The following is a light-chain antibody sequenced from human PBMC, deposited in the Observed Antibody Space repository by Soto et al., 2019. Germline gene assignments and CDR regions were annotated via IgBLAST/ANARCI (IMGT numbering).Light chain of an antibody. V-gene: IGKV1-9*01. CDR2: AAF. J-gene: IGKJ4*01. CDR3: QQVSGYPLS. Sequence: DIQMTQSPSSLSASVGDRVTITCRGSQGINNYLAWYQQKPGKVPKLLIYAAFFLQSGVPSRFSGSASGTEFTLTISSLQPEDFATYYCQQVSGYPLSFGGGTKVDIK. CDR1: QGINNY.